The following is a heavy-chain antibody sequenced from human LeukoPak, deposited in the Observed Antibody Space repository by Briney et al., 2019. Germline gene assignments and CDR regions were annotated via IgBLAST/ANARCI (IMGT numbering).Heavy chain of an antibody. Sequence: SETLSLTCTVSGGSISSYYWSWIRQPPGKGLEWIGRIYTSGSTNYNPSLKSRVTMSVDTSKNQFSLKLSSVTAADTAVHYCARSDPIVGATSFDYWGQGTLVTVSS. CDR3: ARSDPIVGATSFDY. J-gene: IGHJ4*02. CDR2: IYTSGST. V-gene: IGHV4-4*07. CDR1: GGSISSYY. D-gene: IGHD1-26*01.